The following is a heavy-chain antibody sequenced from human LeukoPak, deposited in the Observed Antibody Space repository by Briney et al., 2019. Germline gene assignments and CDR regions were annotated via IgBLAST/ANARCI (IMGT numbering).Heavy chain of an antibody. J-gene: IGHJ4*02. CDR1: GYTFTDHG. V-gene: IGHV7-4-1*02. CDR2: INTNTGNP. CDR3: TRGRFSRIWYGDY. D-gene: IGHD6-13*01. Sequence: ASVKVSCKASGYTFTDHGINWVRQAPGQGLEWMGRINTNTGNPTHAQGFTGRFVFSSDASVSTAYLQISGLKAEDTAVYYCTRGRFSRIWYGDYWGQGTLVTVSS.